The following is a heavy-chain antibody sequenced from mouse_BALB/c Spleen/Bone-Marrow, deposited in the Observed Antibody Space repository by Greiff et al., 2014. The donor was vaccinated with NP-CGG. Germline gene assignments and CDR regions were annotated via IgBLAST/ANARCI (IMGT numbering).Heavy chain of an antibody. Sequence: EVQLVESGGGLVQPGGSRKLSCAASGFTSSDYGMAWVRQAPGKGPEWVAFISNLAYSIYYADTVTGRFTISRENAKNTLYLEMSSLRSEDTAMYYCARDQVYYYGSSYGYFDVWGAGTTVTVSS. V-gene: IGHV5-15*02. CDR1: GFTSSDYG. CDR3: ARDQVYYYGSSYGYFDV. J-gene: IGHJ1*01. D-gene: IGHD1-1*01. CDR2: ISNLAYSI.